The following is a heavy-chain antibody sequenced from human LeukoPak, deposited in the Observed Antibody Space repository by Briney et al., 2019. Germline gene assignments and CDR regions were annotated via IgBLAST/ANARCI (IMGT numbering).Heavy chain of an antibody. Sequence: PSETLSLTCTVSGGSVSSGSYYWSWIRQPPGKGLGWIGYIYYSGSTNYNPSLKSRVTISVDTSKNQFSLKLSSVTAADTAVYYCARGRGSGWLFGYWGQGTLVTVSS. J-gene: IGHJ4*02. CDR1: GGSVSSGSYY. CDR2: IYYSGST. CDR3: ARGRGSGWLFGY. V-gene: IGHV4-61*01. D-gene: IGHD6-19*01.